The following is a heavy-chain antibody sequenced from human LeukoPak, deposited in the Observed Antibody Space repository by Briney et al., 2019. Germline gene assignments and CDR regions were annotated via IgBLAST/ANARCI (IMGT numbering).Heavy chain of an antibody. CDR2: INPNSGGT. CDR1: GYTFTAYY. V-gene: IGHV1-2*02. J-gene: IGHJ4*02. D-gene: IGHD3-10*01. CDR3: ARELYYGSGSYYNY. Sequence: ASVKVSCKASGYTFTAYYMRWVRQAPGQGLEWMGWINPNSGGTNYAQKFQGRFTMTRETSISTAYMELSRLRSDDTAMYYCARELYYGSGSYYNYWGQGTLVTVSS.